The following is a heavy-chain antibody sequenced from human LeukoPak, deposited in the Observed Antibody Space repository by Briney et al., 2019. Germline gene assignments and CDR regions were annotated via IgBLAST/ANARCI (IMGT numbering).Heavy chain of an antibody. CDR3: ARATGGSRFVVPAAKDY. CDR1: GYTFTGHY. Sequence: GASVKVSCKASGYTFTGHYMHWVRQAPGQGLEWMGWINPNSGGTNYAQKFQGRVTMTRDTSISTAYMELSRLRSDDTAVYYCARATGGSRFVVPAAKDYWGQGTLVTVSS. D-gene: IGHD2-2*01. J-gene: IGHJ4*02. V-gene: IGHV1-2*02. CDR2: INPNSGGT.